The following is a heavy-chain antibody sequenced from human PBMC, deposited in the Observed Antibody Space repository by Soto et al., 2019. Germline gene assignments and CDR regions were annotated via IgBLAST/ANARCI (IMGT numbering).Heavy chain of an antibody. D-gene: IGHD2-21*02. CDR3: AREKGGLLFGSAGPNYYYYGMDV. Sequence: ASVKVSCKASGYTFTSYYMHWVRQAPGQGLEWMGIINPSGGSTSYAQKFQGRVTMTRDTSTSTVYMELSSLRSEDTAVNYCAREKGGLLFGSAGPNYYYYGMDVWGQGTTVTVSS. J-gene: IGHJ6*02. CDR2: INPSGGST. CDR1: GYTFTSYY. V-gene: IGHV1-46*01.